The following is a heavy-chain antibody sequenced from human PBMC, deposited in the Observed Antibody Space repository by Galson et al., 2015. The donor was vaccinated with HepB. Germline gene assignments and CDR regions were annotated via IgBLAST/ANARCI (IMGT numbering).Heavy chain of an antibody. V-gene: IGHV1-2*06. D-gene: IGHD3-10*01. Sequence: SVKVSCKASGYTFTVYFIHWVRQAPGQGLEWMGRISPNSGTTNYAQKFQGRVTMTRDTSISTAYMELSRLRSDDTAVYYCARDVVQGAFAFDIWGQGTMVTVSS. CDR3: ARDVVQGAFAFDI. J-gene: IGHJ3*02. CDR2: ISPNSGTT. CDR1: GYTFTVYF.